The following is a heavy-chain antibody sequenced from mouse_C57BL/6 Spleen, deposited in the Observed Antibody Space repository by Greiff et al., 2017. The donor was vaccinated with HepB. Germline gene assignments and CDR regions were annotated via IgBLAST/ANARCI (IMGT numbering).Heavy chain of an antibody. V-gene: IGHV1-82*01. CDR1: GYAFSSSW. J-gene: IGHJ2*01. Sequence: QVQLKQSGPELVKPGASVKISCKASGYAFSSSWMNWVKQRPGKGLEWIGRIYPGDGDTNYNGKFKGKATLTADTSSSKPYMQLSSLTSEESAVYFCARPYGSHYYFDYWGQGTTLTVSS. CDR2: IYPGDGDT. CDR3: ARPYGSHYYFDY. D-gene: IGHD2-1*01.